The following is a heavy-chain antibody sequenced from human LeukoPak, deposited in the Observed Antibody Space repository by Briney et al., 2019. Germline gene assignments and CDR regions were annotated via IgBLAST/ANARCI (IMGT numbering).Heavy chain of an antibody. CDR3: VREGYYDSSGYLGVFDY. CDR1: GFTVSSYE. J-gene: IGHJ4*02. Sequence: GGSLRLSCAASGFTVSSYEMNWVRQSPGKGLEWVSYISDSGSTKYYADSVKGRFTISRDNAKNSVYLQMKSLRAEDTAVYYCVREGYYDSSGYLGVFDYWGQGTLVTVSS. D-gene: IGHD3-22*01. CDR2: ISDSGSTK. V-gene: IGHV3-48*03.